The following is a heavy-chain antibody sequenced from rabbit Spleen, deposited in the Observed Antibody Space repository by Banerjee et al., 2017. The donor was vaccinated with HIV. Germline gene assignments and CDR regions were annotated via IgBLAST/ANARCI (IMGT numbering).Heavy chain of an antibody. Sequence: QQQLEESGGGLVKPGGTLTLTCKASGIDFSSDSYMCWVRQAPGKGLEWIACIEAGSSGFTYFASWAKGRFTISKTSSTTVTLQMTSLTAADTATYFCVRDLGYDDYSEKGYFNLWGQGTLVTVS. CDR1: GIDFSSDSY. V-gene: IGHV1S45*01. J-gene: IGHJ4*01. D-gene: IGHD2-1*01. CDR3: VRDLGYDDYSEKGYFNL. CDR2: IEAGSSGFT.